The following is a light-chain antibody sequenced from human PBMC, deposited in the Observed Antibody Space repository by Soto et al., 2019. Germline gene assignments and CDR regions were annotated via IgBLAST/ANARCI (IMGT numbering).Light chain of an antibody. J-gene: IGKJ4*01. Sequence: DIQMTQSPSSLSAFVGDRVTITCQASQDINIYLNWYQQKPGKAPKLLIYDASNLATGVPSKFSGSGSETECTFSISSLQPEDVATYNFQQYGNLPLTFGGGTTVEIK. CDR1: QDINIY. V-gene: IGKV1-33*01. CDR2: DAS. CDR3: QQYGNLPLT.